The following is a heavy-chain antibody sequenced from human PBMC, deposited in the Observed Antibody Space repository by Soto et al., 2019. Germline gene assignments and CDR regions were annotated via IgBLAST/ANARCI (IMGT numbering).Heavy chain of an antibody. D-gene: IGHD1-7*01. V-gene: IGHV3-66*01. Sequence: EVQLVESGGGLVQPGGSLRLSCAASGFTVSSNYMSWVRQAPGKGLEWVSVIYSGGSTYYADSVKGRFTISRDNSKNTLYLQMNSLRAEDTAVYYCASGLEDNWNYEKTFDYWGQGTLVTVSS. CDR3: ASGLEDNWNYEKTFDY. J-gene: IGHJ4*02. CDR1: GFTVSSNY. CDR2: IYSGGST.